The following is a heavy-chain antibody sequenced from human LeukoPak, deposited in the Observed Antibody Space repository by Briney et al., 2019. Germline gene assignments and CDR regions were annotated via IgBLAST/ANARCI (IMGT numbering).Heavy chain of an antibody. CDR2: ISAYNGNT. J-gene: IGHJ6*03. CDR3: ARSGYYDFWSGYYPNYYYMDV. D-gene: IGHD3-3*01. Sequence: ASVKVSCKSSGYTFTGYFIHWVRQAPGQGLEWMGWISAYNGNTNYAQKLQGRVTMTTDTSTSTAYMELRSLRSDDTAVYYCARSGYYDFWSGYYPNYYYMDVWGKGTTVTVSS. CDR1: GYTFTGYF. V-gene: IGHV1-18*04.